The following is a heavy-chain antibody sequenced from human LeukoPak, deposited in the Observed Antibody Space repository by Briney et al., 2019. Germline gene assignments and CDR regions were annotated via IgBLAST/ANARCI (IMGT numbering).Heavy chain of an antibody. Sequence: PSETLSLTCTVSGGSISSYYWSWIRQPPGKGLEWIGYIYYSGSTNYNPSLKSRVTISVDTSKNQFSLKLSSVTAADTAVYYCARGGLGGYNSLFFTYWGQGTLVTVSS. D-gene: IGHD5-24*01. CDR2: IYYSGST. CDR3: ARGGLGGYNSLFFTY. J-gene: IGHJ4*02. V-gene: IGHV4-59*01. CDR1: GGSISSYY.